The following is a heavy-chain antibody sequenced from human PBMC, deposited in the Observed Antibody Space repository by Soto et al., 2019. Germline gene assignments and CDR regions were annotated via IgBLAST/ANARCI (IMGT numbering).Heavy chain of an antibody. J-gene: IGHJ6*02. CDR2: MNPNSGNT. D-gene: IGHD6-19*01. V-gene: IGHV1-8*01. CDR3: ARGPGSSDWRFSYYYMDV. Sequence: QVQLVQSGAEVKKPGASVKVSCTFTSYDINWVRQATGQRLEWMGWMNPNSGNTRYAQKFQGRVTMTRNTSNFTSYMELSSLRSEDTAVYYCARGPGSSDWRFSYYYMDVWGQGTTVTVSS. CDR1: FTSYD.